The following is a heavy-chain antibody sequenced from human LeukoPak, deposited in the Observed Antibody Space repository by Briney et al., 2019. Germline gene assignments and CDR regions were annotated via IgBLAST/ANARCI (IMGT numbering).Heavy chain of an antibody. D-gene: IGHD2-2*01. CDR3: ARGRLWCSSTSCYSNYYYCYYMDV. CDR1: GGSIISSSYY. J-gene: IGHJ6*03. CDR2: INYSGFT. Sequence: SETLSLTCTVSGGSIISSSYYWGWIRQPPGKGLEWIGSINYSGFTYYNPSLKSRVTISVDTSKTQFSLKLSSVTAADTAVYYCARGRLWCSSTSCYSNYYYCYYMDVWGKGTTVTVSS. V-gene: IGHV4-39*07.